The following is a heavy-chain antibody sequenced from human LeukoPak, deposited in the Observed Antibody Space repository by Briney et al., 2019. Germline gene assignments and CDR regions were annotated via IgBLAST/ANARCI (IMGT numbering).Heavy chain of an antibody. CDR1: GFTFSTYN. CDR2: ISSSSSYI. CDR3: ARHIPSVTLPHYYYYMDV. J-gene: IGHJ6*03. D-gene: IGHD4-11*01. V-gene: IGHV3-21*01. Sequence: GGSLRLSCAASGFTFSTYNMNWVRQAPGKGLEWVSSISSSSSYIFYADSVKGRFTTSRVNAKNSLYLQVNSLRAEDTAVYYCARHIPSVTLPHYYYYMDVWGKGTTVTVSS.